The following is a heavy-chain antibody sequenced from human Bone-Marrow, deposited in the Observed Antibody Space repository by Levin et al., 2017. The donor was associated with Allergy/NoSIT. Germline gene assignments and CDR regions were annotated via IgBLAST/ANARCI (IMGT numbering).Heavy chain of an antibody. J-gene: IGHJ4*02. V-gene: IGHV4-34*01. CDR2: INHSGNT. D-gene: IGHD2-2*01. CDR1: GGSFNDFY. Sequence: SETLSLTCGVYGGSFNDFYWSWIRQAPGKGLEWIGEINHSGNTNYNPSLKSRVTMSVDTSKHQLSLRLSSVTAADTAVYYCAGPPGAHFYLWGRGTLVTVSS. CDR3: AGPPGAHFYL.